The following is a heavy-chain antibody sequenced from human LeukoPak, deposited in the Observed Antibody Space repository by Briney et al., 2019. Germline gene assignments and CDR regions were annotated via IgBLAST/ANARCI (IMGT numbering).Heavy chain of an antibody. CDR2: INAYNGNT. CDR3: ARGGRGNFDY. Sequence: ASVKVSFKASGYTFTTYHINWVRQAPGQGLEWMGLINAYNGNTNYSQKLQGRVIMTTDTSTSTVYMELRSLRSDDTSVYYCARGGRGNFDYWGEGTLVTVSS. V-gene: IGHV1-18*01. J-gene: IGHJ4*02. D-gene: IGHD3-10*01. CDR1: GYTFTTYH.